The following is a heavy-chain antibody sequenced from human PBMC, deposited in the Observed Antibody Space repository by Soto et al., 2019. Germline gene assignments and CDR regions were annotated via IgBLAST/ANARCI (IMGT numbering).Heavy chain of an antibody. Sequence: SETLSLTCTVSGGSISSYYWSWIRQPAGKGLEWIGRIYTSGSTNYNPSLKSRVTMSVDTSKNQFSLKLSSVTAADTAVYYCARDKYYYDSSGFYNWFDPWGQGTLVTVSS. CDR2: IYTSGST. CDR1: GGSISSYY. D-gene: IGHD3-22*01. J-gene: IGHJ5*02. CDR3: ARDKYYYDSSGFYNWFDP. V-gene: IGHV4-4*07.